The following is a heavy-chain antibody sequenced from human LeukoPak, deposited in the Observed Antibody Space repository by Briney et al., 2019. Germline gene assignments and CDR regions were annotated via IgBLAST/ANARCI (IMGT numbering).Heavy chain of an antibody. CDR3: ARVYLERLTAGYFDH. D-gene: IGHD2-8*01. J-gene: IGHJ4*02. V-gene: IGHV3-66*02. CDR1: GFIVSTNY. Sequence: HPGGSLRLSCAATGFIVSTNYMNWVRQAPGKGLEWVSVIYSGGDTYYADSVKGRFTISRDNSKNTLYLQMNSLRDEDSAAYYCARVYLERLTAGYFDHWGQGTWVTVSP. CDR2: IYSGGDT.